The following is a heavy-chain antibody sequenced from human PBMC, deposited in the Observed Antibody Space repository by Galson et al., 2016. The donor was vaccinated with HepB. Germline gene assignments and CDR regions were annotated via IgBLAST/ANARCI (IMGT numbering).Heavy chain of an antibody. V-gene: IGHV1-18*04. CDR2: ISANNGNT. CDR3: ARAPRQCRSTSCFWDY. J-gene: IGHJ4*02. CDR1: GYTFTNYG. Sequence: SVKVSCKASGYTFTNYGITWVRQAPGQGLEWMGWISANNGNTNSAQKLQGRVTMTTDTSTNTAYMELRSLKSDDTAVYYCARAPRQCRSTSCFWDYWGQGTLVSVSS. D-gene: IGHD2-2*01.